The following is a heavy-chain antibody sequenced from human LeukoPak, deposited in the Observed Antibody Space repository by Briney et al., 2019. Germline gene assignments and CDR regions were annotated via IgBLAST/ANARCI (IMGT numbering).Heavy chain of an antibody. Sequence: PGGSLRLSCAASGFTVSSNYMSWVRQAPGKGLEWVPVIYSGGSTYYADSVKGRFTISRDNSKNTLYLQMNSLRAEDTAVYYCARVLGYYYYGMDVWGQGTTVTVSS. D-gene: IGHD7-27*01. CDR3: ARVLGYYYYGMDV. V-gene: IGHV3-66*01. CDR1: GFTVSSNY. J-gene: IGHJ6*02. CDR2: IYSGGST.